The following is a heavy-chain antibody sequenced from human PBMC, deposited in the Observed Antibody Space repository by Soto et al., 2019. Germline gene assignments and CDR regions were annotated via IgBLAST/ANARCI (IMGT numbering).Heavy chain of an antibody. CDR1: GVSASRGSFY. J-gene: IGHJ4*02. CDR2: GSYSGTT. V-gene: IGHV4-61*01. D-gene: IGHD4-17*01. Sequence: PSETLSLTCTVSGVSASRGSFYWAWLRQPPGKGLEWIGFGSYSGTTNYKPSLKSRVTISVDTSRSQISLKVSSLTAADTAVYYCAKGATVTQYDYWGQGTLVTVSS. CDR3: AKGATVTQYDY.